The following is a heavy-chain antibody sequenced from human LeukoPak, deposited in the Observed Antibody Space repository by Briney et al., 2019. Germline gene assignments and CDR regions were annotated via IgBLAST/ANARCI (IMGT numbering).Heavy chain of an antibody. J-gene: IGHJ4*02. CDR1: GFTFSSYA. Sequence: GVSLRLSCAASGFTFSSYAMHWVRQAPGKGLEWVAVISYDGSNKDYADSVKGRFTISRDNSKNTLYLQMNSLRAEDTAVYYCAREYYYDSSGRGDYWGQGTLVTVSS. CDR2: ISYDGSNK. V-gene: IGHV3-30-3*01. CDR3: AREYYYDSSGRGDY. D-gene: IGHD3-22*01.